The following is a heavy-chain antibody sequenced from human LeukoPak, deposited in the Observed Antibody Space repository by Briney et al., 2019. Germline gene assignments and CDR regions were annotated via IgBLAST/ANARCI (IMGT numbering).Heavy chain of an antibody. D-gene: IGHD6-19*01. Sequence: ETLSLTCTVSGGSVSSINYYWSSIRQPPGKGLEWIGYVFHSGSTNYNPSLKSRVTISVDTSRNQFSLRLSSVTAADTAVYYCARDVQRWLDLQYYYHGMDVWGQGTTVTVS. CDR2: VFHSGST. V-gene: IGHV4-61*01. J-gene: IGHJ6*02. CDR3: ARDVQRWLDLQYYYHGMDV. CDR1: GGSVSSINYY.